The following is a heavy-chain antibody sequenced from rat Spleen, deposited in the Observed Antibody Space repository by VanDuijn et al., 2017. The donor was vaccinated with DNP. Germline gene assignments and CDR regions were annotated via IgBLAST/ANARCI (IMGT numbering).Heavy chain of an antibody. Sequence: EVQLVESGGGLVQPGRSLKLSCAASGFTFSDYNMAWVRQAPKKCLEWVATIIYDGSRTYYRDSVKGRFTISRDNAKNTLYLQMDSLRSEDTATYYCARQETWDYFDYWGQGVMVTVSS. CDR2: IIYDGSRT. V-gene: IGHV5S10*01. J-gene: IGHJ2*01. CDR1: GFTFSDYN. CDR3: ARQETWDYFDY. D-gene: IGHD4-2*01.